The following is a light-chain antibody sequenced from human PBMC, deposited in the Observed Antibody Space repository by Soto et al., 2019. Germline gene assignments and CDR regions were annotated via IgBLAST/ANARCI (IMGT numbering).Light chain of an antibody. CDR3: RSYTRSSSYV. CDR1: SSDVGGYNY. CDR2: DVS. J-gene: IGLJ1*01. V-gene: IGLV2-14*01. Sequence: QSALTQPASVSGSPGQSITISCTGTSSDVGGYNYVSLYQQQPGKAPKIMIYDVSNRPSGVSNRFSGSKSGNTASLTISGLQAEDEADYYCRSYTRSSSYVFGTGTKLTVL.